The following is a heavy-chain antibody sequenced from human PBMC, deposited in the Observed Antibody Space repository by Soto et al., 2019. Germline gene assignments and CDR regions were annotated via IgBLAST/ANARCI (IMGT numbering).Heavy chain of an antibody. CDR2: INPNSGGT. CDR1: GCTFTGYD. Sequence: ASVKVSCKAYGCTFTGYDMHWVRQAPGQGLEWMGWINPNSGGTNYAQKFQGRVTMTRDTSISTAYMELSRLRSDDTAVYYCARDRGRIAARYYYYYGMDVWGQGTTVTVSS. J-gene: IGHJ6*02. V-gene: IGHV1-2*02. D-gene: IGHD6-6*01. CDR3: ARDRGRIAARYYYYYGMDV.